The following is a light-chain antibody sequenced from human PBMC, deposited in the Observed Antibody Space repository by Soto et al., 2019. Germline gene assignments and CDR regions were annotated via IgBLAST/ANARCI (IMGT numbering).Light chain of an antibody. J-gene: IGKJ1*01. V-gene: IGKV3-15*01. CDR2: RTS. CDR1: QSISSN. Sequence: EIVMTQSPATLSVSPGERATLSCRASQSISSNLAWYQQKPGQAPRLLMFRTSSRATGFPARFSGSGSGTEFNLTISSLQSEDFAIYFCQQYYHWRTFGQGTRVEIK. CDR3: QQYYHWRT.